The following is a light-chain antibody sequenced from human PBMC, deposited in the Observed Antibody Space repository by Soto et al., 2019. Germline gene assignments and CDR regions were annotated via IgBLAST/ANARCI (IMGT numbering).Light chain of an antibody. CDR3: QQYNDWPPRT. CDR1: QSVNSN. V-gene: IGKV3-15*01. J-gene: IGKJ1*01. CDR2: GAS. Sequence: EIVMTQSPATLSVSPGERATLSCRASQSVNSNLAWYQQKPGQAPRLLIYGASTRATAIPARFSGSGSGTEFTHTIISLQSEDFAVYYCQQYNDWPPRTFGQGTKVEIK.